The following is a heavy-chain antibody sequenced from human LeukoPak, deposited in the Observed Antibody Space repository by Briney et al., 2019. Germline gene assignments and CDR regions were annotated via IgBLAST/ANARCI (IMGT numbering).Heavy chain of an antibody. CDR3: ARDLVAVAGTGVEAFDI. CDR2: IYHRGNT. J-gene: IGHJ3*02. CDR1: GYSISSGSY. Sequence: PSETLSLTCSVSGYSISSGSYWGWIRQPPGKGLEWIGSIYHRGNTYYNPSLKSRVTISVDTSKNQFSLKLSSVTAADTAVYYCARDLVAVAGTGVEAFDIWGQGTMVTVSS. V-gene: IGHV4-38-2*02. D-gene: IGHD6-19*01.